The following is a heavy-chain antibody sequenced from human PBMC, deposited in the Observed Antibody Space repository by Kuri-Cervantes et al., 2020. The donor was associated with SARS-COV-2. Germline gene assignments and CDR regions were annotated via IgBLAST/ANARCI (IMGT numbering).Heavy chain of an antibody. J-gene: IGHJ4*02. D-gene: IGHD3-22*01. CDR1: GGSISSGSYY. CDR3: AGGYYYDSSGPVLRYYFDY. Sequence: SETLSLTCTVSGGSISSGSYYWSWIRQPPGKGLEWIGEINHSGSTNYNPSLKSRVTISVDTSKNQFSLKLSSVTAADTAVYYCAGGYYYDSSGPVLRYYFDYWGQGTLVTVSS. V-gene: IGHV4-39*07. CDR2: INHSGST.